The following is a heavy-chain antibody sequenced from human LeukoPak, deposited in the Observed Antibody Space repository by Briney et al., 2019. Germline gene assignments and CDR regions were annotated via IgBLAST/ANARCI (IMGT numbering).Heavy chain of an antibody. Sequence: SETLTLTCTVSGGSISSYYWSWIRQPPGKGLEWIGYIYYSGSTNYNPSLKSRVTISVDTSKNQFSLKLSSVTAADTAVYYCARVVVVAARGDWFDPWGQRTLVTVSS. J-gene: IGHJ5*02. CDR1: GGSISSYY. D-gene: IGHD2-15*01. V-gene: IGHV4-59*01. CDR2: IYYSGST. CDR3: ARVVVVAARGDWFDP.